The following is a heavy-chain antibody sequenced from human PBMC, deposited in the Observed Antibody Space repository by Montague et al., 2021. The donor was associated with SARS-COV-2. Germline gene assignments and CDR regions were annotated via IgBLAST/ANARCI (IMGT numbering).Heavy chain of an antibody. V-gene: IGHV4-34*01. CDR1: GGSFSTYS. CDR2: IHHGGST. Sequence: SETLSLTCAVHGGSFSTYSWNWIRQPPGTGLEWIGEIHHGGSTNYNPSLKIRVTISADTSTYQFPLKLTPVAAADTAVYYCARLGDGVVPSPILGVGPYYSYYYMDVWGKGTTVTVSS. D-gene: IGHD3-10*01. CDR3: ARLGDGVVPSPILGVGPYYSYYYMDV. J-gene: IGHJ6*03.